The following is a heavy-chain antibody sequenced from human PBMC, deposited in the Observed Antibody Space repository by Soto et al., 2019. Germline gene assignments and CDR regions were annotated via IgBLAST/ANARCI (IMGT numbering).Heavy chain of an antibody. CDR2: ITSSSTTI. Sequence: PGGSLGLSCAASGFSFSTYSMNWVRQAPGKGLEWISYITSSSTTIFYADSVKGRFTISRDNAKNSLYLQMNSLRDEDTSVYYCAIDSMNSSPWPLILHSGQATLRTVST. J-gene: IGHJ1*01. CDR3: AIDSMNSSPWPLILH. D-gene: IGHD6-13*01. CDR1: GFSFSTYS. V-gene: IGHV3-48*02.